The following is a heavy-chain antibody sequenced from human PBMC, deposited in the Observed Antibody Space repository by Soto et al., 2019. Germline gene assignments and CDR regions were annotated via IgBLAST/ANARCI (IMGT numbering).Heavy chain of an antibody. V-gene: IGHV3-15*01. D-gene: IGHD5-12*01. CDR3: TTPRGYSGPIDY. CDR1: GFTFSNAW. CDR2: IKSKTDGGTT. Sequence: EVQLVESGGGLVKPGGSLRLSCAASGFTFSNAWMSWVRQAPGKGLEWVGRIKSKTDGGTTDYAAPVKGRFTISRDDSKNTLYLQMNSLKTEDTAVYYCTTPRGYSGPIDYWGQGTLVTASS. J-gene: IGHJ4*02.